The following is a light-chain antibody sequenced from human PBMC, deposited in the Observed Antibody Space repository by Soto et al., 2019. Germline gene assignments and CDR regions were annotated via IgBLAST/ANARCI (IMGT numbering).Light chain of an antibody. CDR2: GAS. Sequence: EIVLTQSPGTLSLSPGERATLSCRASQSVSSSSLAWYQHKPGQAPRLLIYGASSKATCIPDRFSGSGCGTDFPLTISRLEPEDFAVYYCQQYGSSFTFGPGTKVDI. V-gene: IGKV3-20*01. J-gene: IGKJ3*01. CDR3: QQYGSSFT. CDR1: QSVSSSS.